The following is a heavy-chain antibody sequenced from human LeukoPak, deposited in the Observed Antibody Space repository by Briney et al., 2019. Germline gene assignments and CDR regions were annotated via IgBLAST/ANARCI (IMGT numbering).Heavy chain of an antibody. D-gene: IGHD3-10*01. J-gene: IGHJ4*02. CDR2: IKGKNNGETI. CDR1: GFTFTNAW. V-gene: IGHV3-15*05. CDR3: TTGAWGSGSYYDY. Sequence: GGSLRLSCAASGFTFTNAWMNWVRQAPGKGLEWVGCIKGKNNGETIDYAPPVKGRFTISRDYTKETLYMDVNSLKTEDTALYYCTTGAWGSGSYYDYWGRGTQVSVSS.